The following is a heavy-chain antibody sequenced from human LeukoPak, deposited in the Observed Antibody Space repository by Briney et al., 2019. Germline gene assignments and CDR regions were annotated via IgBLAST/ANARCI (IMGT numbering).Heavy chain of an antibody. Sequence: GGSLRLSCAASGFTFSSYWMHWVRQAPGKGLVWVSRLNSDGSTTTYADSVKGRFTISRDNAKNTLYLQKSSLRAEDTAVYYCTRAGVTFDIWGQGTVVTVSS. CDR1: GFTFSSYW. CDR2: LNSDGSTT. J-gene: IGHJ3*02. D-gene: IGHD2-8*01. V-gene: IGHV3-74*01. CDR3: TRAGVTFDI.